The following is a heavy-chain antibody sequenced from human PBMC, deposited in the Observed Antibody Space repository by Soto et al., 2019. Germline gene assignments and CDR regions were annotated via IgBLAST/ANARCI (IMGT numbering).Heavy chain of an antibody. CDR1: GFNFNIYA. D-gene: IGHD3-10*01. CDR3: AKSASNRYYGQFDL. J-gene: IGHJ5*02. Sequence: EVQLLESGGGLVKSGGSLRLSCAASGFNFNIYAMSWVRQAPGKGLEWVSGILSDGRTTLDADSVKGRFTVSRDNLRNTLYLQMNNLRAADTAVYYCAKSASNRYYGQFDLWGRGTVVNVS. V-gene: IGHV3-23*01. CDR2: ILSDGRTT.